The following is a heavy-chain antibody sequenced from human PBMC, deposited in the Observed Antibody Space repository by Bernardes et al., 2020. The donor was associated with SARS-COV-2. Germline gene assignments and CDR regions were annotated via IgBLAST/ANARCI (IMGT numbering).Heavy chain of an antibody. CDR3: ARDHWTPDY. D-gene: IGHD1-1*01. CDR1: GYSISSGYY. Sequence: SETLSLTCAVSGYSISSGYYWGWIRQPPGRTQEWIGSIYRSGHTYYNPSLKSRVTISVDMSKNQLSLQLTSVTAADTAVYYGARDHWTPDYWGQGSLVTVSS. CDR2: IYRSGHT. V-gene: IGHV4-38-2*02. J-gene: IGHJ4*02.